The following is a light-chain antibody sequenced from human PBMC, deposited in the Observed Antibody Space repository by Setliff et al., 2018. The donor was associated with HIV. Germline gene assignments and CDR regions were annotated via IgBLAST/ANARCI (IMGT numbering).Light chain of an antibody. V-gene: IGLV2-14*03. CDR2: DVN. Sequence: QSALTQPASVSGSPGQSITISCTGTSSDVGTYNYVSWYQQHPGKAPKLMIYDVNNRPSGVSNRFSGSKSGNTASLTISGLQAEDEADYYCSSYVFGTGTKVTVL. CDR1: SSDVGTYNY. CDR3: SSYV. J-gene: IGLJ1*01.